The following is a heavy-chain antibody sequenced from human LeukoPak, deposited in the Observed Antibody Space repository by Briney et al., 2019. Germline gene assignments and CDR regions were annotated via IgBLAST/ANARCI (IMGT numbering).Heavy chain of an antibody. CDR2: IYYSGST. J-gene: IGHJ6*03. D-gene: IGHD3-3*01. CDR3: ARVSTIFGVVRYYYYYMDV. V-gene: IGHV4-59*08. Sequence: SEPLSLTCTVSGGSISSYYWSWIRQPPGKGLEWIGYIYYSGSTNYNPSLKSRVTISVDTSKNQFSLKLSSVTAADTAVYYCARVSTIFGVVRYYYYYMDVWGKGTTVTVSS. CDR1: GGSISSYY.